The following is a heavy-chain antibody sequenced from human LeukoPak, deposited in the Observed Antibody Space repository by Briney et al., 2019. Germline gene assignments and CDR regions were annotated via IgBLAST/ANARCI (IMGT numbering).Heavy chain of an antibody. V-gene: IGHV1-8*01. Sequence: ASVKVSCKASGYTFTSYDINWVRQATGQGLEWMGWMNPNSGNTGYAQKSQGRVTMTRNTSISTAYMELSSLRSEDTAVYYCAKRGYSYDFHYYYYMDVWGKGTTVTVSS. J-gene: IGHJ6*03. D-gene: IGHD5-18*01. CDR2: MNPNSGNT. CDR1: GYTFTSYD. CDR3: AKRGYSYDFHYYYYMDV.